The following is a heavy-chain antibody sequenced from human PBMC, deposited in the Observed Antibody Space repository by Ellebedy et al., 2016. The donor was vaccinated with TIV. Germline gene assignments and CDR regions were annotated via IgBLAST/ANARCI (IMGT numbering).Heavy chain of an antibody. J-gene: IGHJ4*02. D-gene: IGHD1-26*01. V-gene: IGHV3-15*01. CDR2: IKSKTDGGTT. CDR3: TKDPEWERLFDY. Sequence: PGGSLRLSCAASGFTFSNAWMSWVRQAPGKGLEWVGRIKSKTDGGTTDYAAPVKGRFTISRDDSKNTLYLQRNSLKTEDTAVYYCTKDPEWERLFDYWGQGTLVTVSS. CDR1: GFTFSNAW.